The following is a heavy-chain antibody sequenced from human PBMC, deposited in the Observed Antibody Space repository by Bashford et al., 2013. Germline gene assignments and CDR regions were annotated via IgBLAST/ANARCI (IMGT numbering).Heavy chain of an antibody. D-gene: IGHD4-17*01. Sequence: LSLTLVTVVWCLRQQRWLLLDLGSGSPHGRDWSGLGISLPMGGTNFNPSLKSRVTLSTDTSKNQFSLRLNSVTAADTAVYYCARDLDYGDYVWFFDLWGRGTLVTVSS. V-gene: IGHV4-61*08. CDR2: SLPMGGT. CDR1: CLRQQRWLL. J-gene: IGHJ2*01. CDR3: ARDLDYGDYVWFFDL.